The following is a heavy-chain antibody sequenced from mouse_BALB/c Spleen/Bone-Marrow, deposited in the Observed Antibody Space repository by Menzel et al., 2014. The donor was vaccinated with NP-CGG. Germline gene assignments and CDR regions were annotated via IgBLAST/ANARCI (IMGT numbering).Heavy chain of an antibody. CDR2: INPGSGGT. D-gene: IGHD2-4*01. CDR3: AREMIKGFAY. Sequence: VQLQQSGAELVRPGTSVKVSCKASGYAFTNYLIEWVKQRPGQGLEWIGVINPGSGGTNYNEKFKGKATLTADKSSSTAYMQLSSLTSDGSAVYFCAREMIKGFAYWGQGTLVTVSA. V-gene: IGHV1-54*01. J-gene: IGHJ3*01. CDR1: GYAFTNYL.